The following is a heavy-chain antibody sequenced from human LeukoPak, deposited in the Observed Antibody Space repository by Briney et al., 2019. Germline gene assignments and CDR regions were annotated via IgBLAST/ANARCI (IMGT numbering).Heavy chain of an antibody. V-gene: IGHV4-4*07. CDR1: GGSISSYY. CDR2: IYTSGST. Sequence: SETLSLTCTVSGGSISSYYWSWIRQPDGKGLEWIGRIYTSGSTNYNPSLKSRVTMSVDTSKNQFSLKLSSVTAADTAVYYCARDPAPGDYYYGMDVWGQGTTVTVSS. J-gene: IGHJ6*02. D-gene: IGHD3-10*01. CDR3: ARDPAPGDYYYGMDV.